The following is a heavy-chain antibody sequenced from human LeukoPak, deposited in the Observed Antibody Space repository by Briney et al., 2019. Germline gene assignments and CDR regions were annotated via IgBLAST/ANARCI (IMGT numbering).Heavy chain of an antibody. D-gene: IGHD3-3*02. CDR1: GFTFGYHA. CDR3: AKDLRRAVLGGKPDAFDI. Sequence: GGSLRLSCTASGFTFGYHAINWVRQAPGKGLEWVAVISYDGSNKYYADSVKGRFAISRENSKNTLNLQMSSLRDEYTAVYYCAKDLRRAVLGGKPDAFDIWGQGTMVTVSS. CDR2: ISYDGSNK. J-gene: IGHJ3*02. V-gene: IGHV3-30*09.